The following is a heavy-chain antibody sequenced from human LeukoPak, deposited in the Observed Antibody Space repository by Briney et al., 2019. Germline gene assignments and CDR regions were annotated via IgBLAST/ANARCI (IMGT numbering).Heavy chain of an antibody. D-gene: IGHD3-10*01. CDR2: IIPILGIA. J-gene: IGHJ4*02. V-gene: IGHV1-69*04. CDR3: ARYYYGSGSYRAATLDY. CDR1: GYTFTSYG. Sequence: SVKVSCKASGYTFTSYGISWVRQAPGQGLEWMGRIIPILGIANYAQKFQGRVTITTDESTSTAYMELSSLRSEDTAAYYCARYYYGSGSYRAATLDYWGQGTLVTVSS.